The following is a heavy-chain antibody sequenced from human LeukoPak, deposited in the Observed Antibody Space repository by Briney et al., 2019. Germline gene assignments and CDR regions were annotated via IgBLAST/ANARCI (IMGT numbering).Heavy chain of an antibody. V-gene: IGHV5-51*01. CDR1: GYSFTNYW. D-gene: IGHD1-26*01. J-gene: IGHJ3*02. CDR2: IYDSDSDI. CDR3: ARLFSGSYPFLYAFDI. Sequence: GESLKISCKGSGYSFTNYWIGWVRQMSGKGLEWMGIIYDSDSDIRYSPTFQGQVTISADKSISTAYLRWSSLKASDTAMYYCARLFSGSYPFLYAFDIWGQGTMVTVSS.